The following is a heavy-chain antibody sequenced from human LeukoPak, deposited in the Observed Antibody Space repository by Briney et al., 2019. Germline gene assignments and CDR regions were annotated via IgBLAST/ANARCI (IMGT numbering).Heavy chain of an antibody. CDR2: ISSSSSYI. CDR3: AGGSDYDYVWGSCRL. V-gene: IGHV3-21*01. D-gene: IGHD3-16*02. J-gene: IGHJ4*02. Sequence: PGGSLRLSCAASGFTFSSYSMNWVRQAPGKGLEWVASISSSSSYIYYADSVKGRFTISRDNAKNSLYLQMSSLRAEDTAVYCCAGGSDYDYVWGSCRLWGERTLVTVSS. CDR1: GFTFSSYS.